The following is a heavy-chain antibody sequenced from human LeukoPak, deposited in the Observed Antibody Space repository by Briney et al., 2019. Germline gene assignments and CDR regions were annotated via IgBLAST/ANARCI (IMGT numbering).Heavy chain of an antibody. J-gene: IGHJ4*02. CDR2: IRYDGSSK. CDR1: GFTFSSYG. V-gene: IGHV3-30*02. D-gene: IGHD3-22*01. Sequence: GGSLRLSCAASGFTFSSYGMHWVRQAPGKGLEWVAFIRYDGSSKYYADSVKGRFTISRDNSKNTLYLQMNSLRAEDTAVYYCAKSGITMIVVAPGPFDYWGQGTLVTVSS. CDR3: AKSGITMIVVAPGPFDY.